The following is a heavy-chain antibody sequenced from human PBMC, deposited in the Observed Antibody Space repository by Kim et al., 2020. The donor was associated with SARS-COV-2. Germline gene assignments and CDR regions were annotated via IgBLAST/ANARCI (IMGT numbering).Heavy chain of an antibody. J-gene: IGHJ4*02. CDR1: EFAFSGDW. Sequence: GGSLRLSCAASEFAFSGDWMHWVRQAPGKGLVWLSTINPYGSVTVYADFVKGRFTFSRDNAKNTLFLQMNSLTVDDTAVYYCTRDAPGVVPLDYWRQGTLVTVS. CDR3: TRDAPGVVPLDY. V-gene: IGHV3-74*01. D-gene: IGHD3-3*01. CDR2: INPYGSVT.